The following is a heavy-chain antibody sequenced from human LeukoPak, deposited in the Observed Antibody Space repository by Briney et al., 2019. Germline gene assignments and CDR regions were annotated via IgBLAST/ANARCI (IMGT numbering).Heavy chain of an antibody. D-gene: IGHD3-22*01. J-gene: IGHJ4*02. CDR2: ISAYNGNT. CDR1: GYTFTSYG. V-gene: IGHV1-18*01. CDR3: VCYNSSGYSDYYFDY. Sequence: ASVKVSCKASGYTFTSYGISWERQAPGQGLEWMGWISAYNGNTNYAQKLQGRVTMTTDTSTSTAYMELRSLRSDDTAVYYCVCYNSSGYSDYYFDYWGQGTLVTVSS.